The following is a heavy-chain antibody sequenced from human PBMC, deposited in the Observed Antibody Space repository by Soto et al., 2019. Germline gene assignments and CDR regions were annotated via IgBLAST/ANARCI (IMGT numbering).Heavy chain of an antibody. J-gene: IGHJ4*02. Sequence: QVQLQESGPGLVKPSGTLSLTCAVSGGSISSGDWCWSWVRQSPGKGLEWIGEIYYSGSTTYNPSPKCRVAIAADRPQNRFPRRRGSVPAAATAVYDGARRGCVSMFGSLDYWGKGTLVTVSS. CDR3: ARRGCVSMFGSLDY. CDR2: IYYSGST. CDR1: GGSISSGDW. D-gene: IGHD3-16*01. V-gene: IGHV4-4*02.